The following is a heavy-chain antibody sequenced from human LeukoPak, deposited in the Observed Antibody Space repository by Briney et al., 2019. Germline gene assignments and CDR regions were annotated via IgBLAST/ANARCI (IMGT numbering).Heavy chain of an antibody. CDR2: INPNSGGT. V-gene: IGHV1-2*02. J-gene: IGHJ4*02. CDR3: ARDYYDSSGPIDY. CDR1: GYTFTRYY. D-gene: IGHD3-22*01. Sequence: GASVKVSCKASGYTFTRYYMHWVRQAPGQGLEWMGWINPNSGGTNYAQKFQGRVTMTRDTSISTAYMELSRLRSDDTAVYYCARDYYDSSGPIDYWGQGTLVTVSS.